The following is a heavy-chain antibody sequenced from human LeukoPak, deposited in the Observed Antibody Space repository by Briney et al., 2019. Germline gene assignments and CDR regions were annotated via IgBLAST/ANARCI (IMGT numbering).Heavy chain of an antibody. V-gene: IGHV3-7*01. D-gene: IGHD6-25*01. Sequence: GGSLRLSCSASGFTFTTYGMNWVRQAPGKGLEWVANIKQDGSEKYYVDSVKGRFTISRDNAKNSLYLQMNSLRAEDTAVYYCARRGYSSGWNRFDYWGQGTLVTVSS. J-gene: IGHJ4*02. CDR2: IKQDGSEK. CDR1: GFTFTTYG. CDR3: ARRGYSSGWNRFDY.